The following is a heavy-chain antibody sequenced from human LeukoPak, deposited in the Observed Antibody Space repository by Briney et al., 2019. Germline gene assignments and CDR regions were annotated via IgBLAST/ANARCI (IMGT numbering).Heavy chain of an antibody. CDR2: ISGSGGST. D-gene: IGHD3-10*01. CDR3: AKESTSVLLWFGGPGYFDY. V-gene: IGHV3-23*01. Sequence: GGSLRLSCAASGFTFSSYAMSWVRQALGKGLEWVSAISGSGGSTYYADSVKGRFTISRDNSKNTLYLQMNSLRAEDTAVYYCAKESTSVLLWFGGPGYFDYWGQGTLVTVSS. CDR1: GFTFSSYA. J-gene: IGHJ4*02.